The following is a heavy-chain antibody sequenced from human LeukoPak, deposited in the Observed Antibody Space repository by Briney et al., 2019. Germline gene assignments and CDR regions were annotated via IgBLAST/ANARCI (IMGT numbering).Heavy chain of an antibody. D-gene: IGHD3-9*01. J-gene: IGHJ5*02. CDR1: GFTFSNYA. Sequence: PGGSLRLSCAGSGFTFSNYAMTWVRQAPGKGLEWVSVIGASGGTTYYADSVKGRFTISRDNSKGTLYLQMNSLRAEDTAVYYCASSYDILTGPNSPSSPTTTWGQGTLVTVSS. V-gene: IGHV3-23*01. CDR3: ASSYDILTGPNSPSSPTTT. CDR2: IGASGGTT.